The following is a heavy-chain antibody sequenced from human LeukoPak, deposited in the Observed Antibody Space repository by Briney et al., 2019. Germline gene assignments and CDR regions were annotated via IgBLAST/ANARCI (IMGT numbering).Heavy chain of an antibody. Sequence: PGGSLRLSCAASGFTFDDYAMHWVRQAPGKGLEWVSLISWDGGLTYYADSMEGRFTISRDNSKNSLYLQMNSLRTEDTASYYCAKPRRGTITTGPAYTHWGQGTLVTVSS. V-gene: IGHV3-43D*03. CDR1: GFTFDDYA. J-gene: IGHJ4*02. CDR3: AKPRRGTITTGPAYTH. D-gene: IGHD4-11*01. CDR2: ISWDGGLT.